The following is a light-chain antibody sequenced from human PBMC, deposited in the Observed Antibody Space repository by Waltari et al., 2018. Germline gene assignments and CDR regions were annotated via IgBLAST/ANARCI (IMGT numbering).Light chain of an antibody. CDR2: DES. V-gene: IGKV1-33*01. CDR1: QDISNY. Sequence: DIQMTQSPSSLSASVGDRVTITSQASQDISNYLNWYHQKPGKAPKLLIYDESNLETGVPSRFSGSGSGTDFTFTISSLQPEDIATYYCQQYDNLPYTFGQGTKLEIK. CDR3: QQYDNLPYT. J-gene: IGKJ2*01.